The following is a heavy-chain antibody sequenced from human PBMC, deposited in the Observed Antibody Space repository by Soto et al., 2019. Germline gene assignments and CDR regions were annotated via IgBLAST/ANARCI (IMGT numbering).Heavy chain of an antibody. CDR1: GGSISSYY. J-gene: IGHJ4*02. CDR2: IYYSGST. Sequence: SETLSLTCTVSGGSISSYYWSWIRQPPGKGLEWIGYIYYSGSTYYNPSLKSRVTISVDTSKNQFSLKLSSVTAADTAVYYCARANLRYFIGLDYWGQGTLVTVSS. V-gene: IGHV4-59*12. CDR3: ARANLRYFIGLDY. D-gene: IGHD3-9*01.